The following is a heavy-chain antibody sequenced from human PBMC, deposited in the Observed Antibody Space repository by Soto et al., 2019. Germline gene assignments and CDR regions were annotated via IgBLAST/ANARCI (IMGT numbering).Heavy chain of an antibody. CDR3: ARGGVLRYFDWLFFLDY. Sequence: ASVKVSCKPSGFTFTDYYIHWVRQAPGQGLEWMGIINPSGGSTSYAQKFQGRVTMTRDTSTSTVYMELSSLRSEDTAVYYCARGGVLRYFDWLFFLDYWGQGTLVTVSS. CDR1: GFTFTDYY. CDR2: INPSGGST. V-gene: IGHV1-46*01. J-gene: IGHJ4*02. D-gene: IGHD3-9*01.